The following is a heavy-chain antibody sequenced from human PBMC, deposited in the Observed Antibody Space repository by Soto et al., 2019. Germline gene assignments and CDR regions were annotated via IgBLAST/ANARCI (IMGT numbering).Heavy chain of an antibody. V-gene: IGHV1-46*01. Sequence: QVQLVQSGAEVKKPGASVKVSCKASGYIFINYYIHWVRQAPGQGLEWIGIINPNGGSTNYAQKFPGRVTLARDTSTSTVYMDLSSLSSEDTAMYYCARDLAAGDFWGQGTLVTVSS. J-gene: IGHJ4*02. D-gene: IGHD6-13*01. CDR2: INPNGGST. CDR1: GYIFINYY. CDR3: ARDLAAGDF.